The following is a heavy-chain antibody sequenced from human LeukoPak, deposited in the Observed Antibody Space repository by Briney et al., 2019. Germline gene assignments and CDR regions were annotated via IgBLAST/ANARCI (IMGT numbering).Heavy chain of an antibody. V-gene: IGHV1-8*03. Sequence: ASVKVSCKASGYTFTSYDINWVRQATGQGLEWMGWMNPNSGNTGYAQKFQGRVTITRNTSISTAYMELSSLRAEDTAVYYCAKQRPGITMVRGAERAIDYWGQGTLVTVSS. CDR3: AKQRPGITMVRGAERAIDY. CDR1: GYTFTSYD. J-gene: IGHJ4*02. CDR2: MNPNSGNT. D-gene: IGHD3-10*01.